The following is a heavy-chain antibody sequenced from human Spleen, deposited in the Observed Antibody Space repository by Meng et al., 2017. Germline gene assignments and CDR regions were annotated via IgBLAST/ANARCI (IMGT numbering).Heavy chain of an antibody. CDR2: INHSGST. CDR1: GGSFSDYY. Sequence: SETLSLTCVVSGGSFSDYYWSWIRQPPGKGLEWIGEINHSGSTNYNPSLKSRTTVSVDTSKNQFSLKLNSVTAADTAVYYCARINPKDDYWGQGTLVTVSS. J-gene: IGHJ4*02. CDR3: ARINPKDDY. V-gene: IGHV4-34*01.